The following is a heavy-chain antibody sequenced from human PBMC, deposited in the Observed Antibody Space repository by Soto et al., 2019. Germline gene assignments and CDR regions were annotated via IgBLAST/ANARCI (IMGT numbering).Heavy chain of an antibody. Sequence: GGSLRLSCAASGFTFSSYWMSWVRQAPGKGLEWVANIKQDGSEKYYVDSVKGRFTISRDNAKNSLYLQMNSLRAEDTAVYYCARDFEHIVLMVYAPPDAFDIWGQGTMVTVSS. D-gene: IGHD2-8*01. V-gene: IGHV3-7*03. J-gene: IGHJ3*02. CDR1: GFTFSSYW. CDR3: ARDFEHIVLMVYAPPDAFDI. CDR2: IKQDGSEK.